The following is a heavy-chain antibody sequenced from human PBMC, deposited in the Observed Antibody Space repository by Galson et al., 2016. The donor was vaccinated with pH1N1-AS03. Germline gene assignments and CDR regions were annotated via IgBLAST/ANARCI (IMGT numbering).Heavy chain of an antibody. CDR1: GFIFTHYS. CDR2: MAYEGTTT. Sequence: SLRLSCAASGFIFTHYSMHWVHQAPAKRLEWVAVMAYEGTTTDYAHSGKARFTISRDNSKNTLYLQMNSLRTADTALYHCARAEGGFGSNWLQTDAFDFWGQGTMVTVSS. J-gene: IGHJ3*01. D-gene: IGHD6-13*01. CDR3: ARAEGGFGSNWLQTDAFDF. V-gene: IGHV3-30-3*01.